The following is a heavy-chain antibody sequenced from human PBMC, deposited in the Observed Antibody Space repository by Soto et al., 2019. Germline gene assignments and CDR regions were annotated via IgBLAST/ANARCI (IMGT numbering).Heavy chain of an antibody. V-gene: IGHV1-69*13. CDR3: AREGSGYNL. D-gene: IGHD5-12*01. CDR1: GGSFSSFG. J-gene: IGHJ1*01. Sequence: RASVKVSCKASGGSFSSFGISWVRQAPGQGLEWMGGIIPVFGRPNYAQRFRGRLTITADGSTNTVYLELIDLRSEDTAVYYCAREGSGYNLWGQGTQVTVSS. CDR2: IIPVFGRP.